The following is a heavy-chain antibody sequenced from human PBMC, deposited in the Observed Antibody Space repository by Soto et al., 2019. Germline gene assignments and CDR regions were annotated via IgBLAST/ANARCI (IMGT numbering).Heavy chain of an antibody. J-gene: IGHJ3*02. D-gene: IGHD2-21*02. CDR3: ARSHTGDSAFRAFDI. V-gene: IGHV3-7*03. CDR2: IKKDESET. CDR1: QFSFRNYW. Sequence: LVPSGGGLVPPGESLTVSCAPSQFSFRNYWMNWVRQAPGKALEWVANIKKDESETDYVDSVRGRFTIFRDNAKNLLYLQMRRLRVEDTAVYYCARSHTGDSAFRAFDIWGQGTVVTV.